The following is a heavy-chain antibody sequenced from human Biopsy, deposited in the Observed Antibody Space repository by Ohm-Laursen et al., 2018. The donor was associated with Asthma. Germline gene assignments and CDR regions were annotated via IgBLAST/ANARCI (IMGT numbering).Heavy chain of an antibody. V-gene: IGHV3-30*03. CDR3: ARGQEDRGSDALES. CDR2: VSSEGHST. CDR1: GFVFCQAR. D-gene: IGHD1-1*01. J-gene: IGHJ3*02. Sequence: SLRLSCAASGFVFCQARLHWVRQAPAKGLEWVAAVSSEGHSTSYDDSVKGRFTISRANAKSRLFLQMDSLRVAESAVYYWARGQEDRGSDALESWGQGEKVAVSS.